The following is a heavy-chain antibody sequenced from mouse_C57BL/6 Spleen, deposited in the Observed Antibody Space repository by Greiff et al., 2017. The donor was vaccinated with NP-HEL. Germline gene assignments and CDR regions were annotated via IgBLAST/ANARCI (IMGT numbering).Heavy chain of an antibody. CDR3: ARSYYSILYAMDY. D-gene: IGHD2-5*01. CDR2: ISYSGST. J-gene: IGHJ4*01. Sequence: DVKLVESGPGLAKPSQSLSLTCSVTGYSITSDYWNWIRKFPGNKLEYMGYISYSGSTYYNPSLKSRISITRDTSKNQYYLQLNSVTTEDTATYYCARSYYSILYAMDYWGQGTSVTVSS. V-gene: IGHV3-8*01. CDR1: GYSITSDY.